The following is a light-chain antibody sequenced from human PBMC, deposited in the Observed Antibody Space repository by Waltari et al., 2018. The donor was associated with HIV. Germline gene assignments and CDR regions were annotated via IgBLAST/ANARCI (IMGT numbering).Light chain of an antibody. Sequence: SYELTQPSSVSVSPGQTARITCSGDILAKKYGRWFQQKPGQAPVVVIYEDSERPSGIPERFSGSSSGTTVTLTITGAQVEDDADYYCYSAGDHDGVFGGGTKLTVL. V-gene: IGLV3-27*01. CDR3: YSAGDHDGV. J-gene: IGLJ3*02. CDR2: EDS. CDR1: ILAKKY.